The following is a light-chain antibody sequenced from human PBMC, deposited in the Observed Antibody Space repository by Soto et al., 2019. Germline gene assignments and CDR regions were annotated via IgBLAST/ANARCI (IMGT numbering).Light chain of an antibody. CDR2: EVN. CDR3: ISSAGINHFV. Sequence: QSVLTQPPSASGSPGQSVTVSCTGTSSDVGGYSYVSWYQQHPGKAPKLIIYEVNKRPSGVPDRFSASKSGNTASLTVSGLQAEDEADYSCISSAGINHFVFGNGTKLTV. CDR1: SSDVGGYSY. V-gene: IGLV2-8*01. J-gene: IGLJ1*01.